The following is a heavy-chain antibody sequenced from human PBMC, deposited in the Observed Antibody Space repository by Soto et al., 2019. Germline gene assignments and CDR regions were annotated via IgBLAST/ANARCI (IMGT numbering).Heavy chain of an antibody. Sequence: QVRLVQSGAEVKKPGASVKVSCKASGYTFTSYGITWVRQAPGQGLEWMGWISAHNGNTDYAEKLQGRVIVTRDTSTSTAYMELRSLRSDDTAVYYCARGRYGDYWGQGALVTVSS. D-gene: IGHD1-1*01. V-gene: IGHV1-18*01. CDR2: ISAHNGNT. CDR3: ARGRYGDY. CDR1: GYTFTSYG. J-gene: IGHJ4*02.